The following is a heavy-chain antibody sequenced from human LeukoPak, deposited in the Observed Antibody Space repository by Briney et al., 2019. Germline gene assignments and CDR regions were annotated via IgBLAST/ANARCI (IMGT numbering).Heavy chain of an antibody. CDR1: GFTFSSYG. CDR2: ISYDGSNK. D-gene: IGHD3-10*01. Sequence: PGRSLRLSCAASGFTFSSYGMHWVRQAPGKGLEWVAVISYDGSNKYYADSVKGRFTISRDNSKNTLYLQMNSLRAEDTAVYYCAKDSLWFGELFYGMDVWGQGTTVTVSS. J-gene: IGHJ6*02. V-gene: IGHV3-30*18. CDR3: AKDSLWFGELFYGMDV.